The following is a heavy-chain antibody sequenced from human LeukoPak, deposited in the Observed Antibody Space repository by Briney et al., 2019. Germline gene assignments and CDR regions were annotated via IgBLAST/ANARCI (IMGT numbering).Heavy chain of an antibody. CDR2: IYYSGST. V-gene: IGHV4-39*01. J-gene: IGHJ5*02. CDR1: GGSISSSSYY. Sequence: ETLSLTCTVSGGSISSSSYYWGWLRQPPGKGLEWIGSIYYSGSTYYNSSLKSRVTIFVDTLKNLFSLKLSFVTAAATALYYWARHRSNYAGPNWFDPWGQGTLVPVSS. CDR3: ARHRSNYAGPNWFDP. D-gene: IGHD4-11*01.